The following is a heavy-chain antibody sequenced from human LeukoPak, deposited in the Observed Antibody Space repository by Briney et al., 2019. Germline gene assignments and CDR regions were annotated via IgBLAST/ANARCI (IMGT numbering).Heavy chain of an antibody. D-gene: IGHD6-19*01. V-gene: IGHV3-11*01. CDR3: ARGNSSGWYPYYYYGMDV. Sequence: GGSLRLSCAASGFTFSDYYMSWIRQAPGKGLEWVSYISSSGSTIYYADFVKGRFTISRDNAKNSLYLQMNSLRAEDTAVYYCARGNSSGWYPYYYYGMDVWGQGTTVTVSS. CDR2: ISSSGSTI. J-gene: IGHJ6*02. CDR1: GFTFSDYY.